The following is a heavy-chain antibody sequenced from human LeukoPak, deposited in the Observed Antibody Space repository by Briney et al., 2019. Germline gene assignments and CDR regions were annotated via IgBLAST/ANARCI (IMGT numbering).Heavy chain of an antibody. CDR3: ARDRSTELTGDVYAFDI. CDR2: ISSSSYI. CDR1: GFTFSSYS. D-gene: IGHD7-27*01. V-gene: IGHV3-21*01. Sequence: GGSLRLSCAASGFTFSSYSMNWVRQAPGKGLEWVSSISSSSYIYYADSVKGRFTISRDNAKNSLYLQMNSLRAEDTAVYYCARDRSTELTGDVYAFDIWGQGTMVTVSS. J-gene: IGHJ3*02.